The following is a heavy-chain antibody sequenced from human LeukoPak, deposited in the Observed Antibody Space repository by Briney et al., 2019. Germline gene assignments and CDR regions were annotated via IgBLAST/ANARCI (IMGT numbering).Heavy chain of an antibody. CDR1: GFIVSSDC. CDR2: VYSGGST. V-gene: IGHV3-66*01. D-gene: IGHD3-22*01. J-gene: IGHJ4*02. Sequence: PGGSLRLSCVASGFIVSSDCMTWVRRAPGKGLEWISVVYSGGSTYYADSVKGRFTISRDISKSTVSLQMNSLRAEDTAVYYCARAIRPVSGSYYYSFDSWGQGTLVTVSS. CDR3: ARAIRPVSGSYYYSFDS.